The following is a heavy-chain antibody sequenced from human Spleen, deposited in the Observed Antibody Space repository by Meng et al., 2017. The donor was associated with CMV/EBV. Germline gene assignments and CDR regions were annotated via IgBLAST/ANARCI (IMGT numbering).Heavy chain of an antibody. D-gene: IGHD1-1*01. V-gene: IGHV4-34*01. CDR3: ARGRTDFDS. J-gene: IGHJ4*02. CDR2: ISHSGRT. CDR1: GGSLTDYI. Sequence: LSLTCAVYGGSLTDYIWRWIRQSPEKGLEWIGDISHSGRTNYNPSLKSRVTISVDTSNNQFFLRVTSVTAADTAVYYCARGRTDFDSWGQGTLVTVSS.